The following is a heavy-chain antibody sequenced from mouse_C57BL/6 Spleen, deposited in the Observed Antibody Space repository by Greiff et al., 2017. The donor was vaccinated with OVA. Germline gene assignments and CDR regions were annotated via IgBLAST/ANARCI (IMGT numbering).Heavy chain of an antibody. CDR2: IYPSDSET. CDR1: GYTFTSYW. J-gene: IGHJ1*03. V-gene: IGHV1-61*01. Sequence: QVQLKQPGAELVRPGSSVKLSCKASGYTFTSYWMDWVKQRPGQGLEWIGNIYPSDSETHYNQKFKDKATLTVDKSSSTAYMQLSSLTSEDSAVYYCARWPDWYFDVWGTGTTVTVSS. CDR3: ARWPDWYFDV.